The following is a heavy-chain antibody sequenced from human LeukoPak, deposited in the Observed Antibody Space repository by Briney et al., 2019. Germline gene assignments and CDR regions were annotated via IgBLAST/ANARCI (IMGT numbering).Heavy chain of an antibody. CDR1: GGSISSGDYY. J-gene: IGHJ6*02. CDR3: ARRADYPTESYYYYYGMDL. D-gene: IGHD2-21*01. Sequence: SETLSLTCTVSGGSISSGDYYWSWIRQPPGKGPEWIGYIYYSGSTYYNPSLKSRVTISIDTSKNQFSLELSSVTAADTAVYYCARRADYPTESYYYYYGMDLWGQRTTVTVSS. V-gene: IGHV4-30-4*01. CDR2: IYYSGST.